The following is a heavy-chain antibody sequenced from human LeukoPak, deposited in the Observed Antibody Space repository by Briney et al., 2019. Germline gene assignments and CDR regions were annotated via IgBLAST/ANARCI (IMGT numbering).Heavy chain of an antibody. CDR3: ARVGGDCGGDCYHYYSMDV. V-gene: IGHV4-4*07. Sequence: SETLSLTCSVSGGSISSYYWSWIRQSAGKGLEWIGRIYPTGSTNYNPSLKSRVTISGDKSKNQFSLKLSSVTAADTAVYYCARVGGDCGGDCYHYYSMDVWSKGTTVTVSS. D-gene: IGHD2-21*02. J-gene: IGHJ6*03. CDR2: IYPTGST. CDR1: GGSISSYY.